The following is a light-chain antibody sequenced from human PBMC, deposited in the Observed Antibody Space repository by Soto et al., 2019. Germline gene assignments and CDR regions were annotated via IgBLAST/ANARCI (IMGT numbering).Light chain of an antibody. CDR3: QQRSNWPIT. CDR1: QSVSSTY. Sequence: EIVLTQSPGTLSLSPGERATLSCRASQSVSSTYLIWYQQKPGQAPRLLIYGASSRATGIPVRFSGSGSGTEFTLTISSLEPEDFAVYYCQQRSNWPITFGQGTRLEIK. CDR2: GAS. V-gene: IGKV3D-20*02. J-gene: IGKJ5*01.